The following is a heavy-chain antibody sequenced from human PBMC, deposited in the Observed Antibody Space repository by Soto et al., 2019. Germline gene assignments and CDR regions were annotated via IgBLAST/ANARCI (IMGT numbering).Heavy chain of an antibody. Sequence: GGSLRLSCAASGFSFSSYSMNWVRQAPGEGLEWISYITPSSSAKYYGDSVKGRFTISRDNAKNTLYLQMNSLRAEDTAVYYCARDGPQYSSSWYAPYYYYGMDVWGQGTTVTV. J-gene: IGHJ6*02. D-gene: IGHD6-13*01. CDR2: ITPSSSAK. CDR1: GFSFSSYS. V-gene: IGHV3-48*01. CDR3: ARDGPQYSSSWYAPYYYYGMDV.